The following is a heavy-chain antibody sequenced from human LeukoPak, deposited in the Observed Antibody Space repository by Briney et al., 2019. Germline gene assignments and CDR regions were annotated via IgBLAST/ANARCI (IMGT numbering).Heavy chain of an antibody. CDR1: GYTFTSYG. D-gene: IGHD2/OR15-2a*01. CDR3: ARVDLSGFPEYYHYYMDV. J-gene: IGHJ6*03. CDR2: ISAYNGNT. V-gene: IGHV1-18*01. Sequence: GASVKVSCKASGYTFTSYGVSWVRQAPGQGLEWVGWISAYNGNTNSAQKLQGRVTMTTDTSTSTAYMELRSLRSDDTAVYYCARVDLSGFPEYYHYYMDVWGKGTTVTISS.